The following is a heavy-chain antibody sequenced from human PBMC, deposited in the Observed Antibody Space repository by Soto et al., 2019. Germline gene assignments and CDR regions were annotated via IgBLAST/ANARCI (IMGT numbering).Heavy chain of an antibody. CDR1: GGSISTYS. J-gene: IGHJ4*02. D-gene: IGHD7-27*01. CDR3: TRANWYSEY. CDR2: IYYNGIT. V-gene: IGHV4-59*01. Sequence: SETLSLTCTVSGGSISTYSCTWIRQPPGKGLEWLGYIYYNGITNYNPSLKSRVTMSVDTSKNQLSPNLTSLTAADTAIYYCTRANWYSEYWGQGTLVTVSS.